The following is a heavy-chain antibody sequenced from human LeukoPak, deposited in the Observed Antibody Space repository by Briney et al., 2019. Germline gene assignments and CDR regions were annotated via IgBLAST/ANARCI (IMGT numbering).Heavy chain of an antibody. V-gene: IGHV4-59*11. CDR3: ARGVYIAAAQYGY. Sequence: PSETLSLTCTVSGGSISSHYWSWVRQPPGKGLEWIGYIYYSGTTNYNPSLKSRVTISVDTSKNQFSLKLSSVTAADTAVYYCARGVYIAAAQYGYWGQGTLVTVSS. CDR1: GGSISSHY. D-gene: IGHD6-13*01. CDR2: IYYSGTT. J-gene: IGHJ4*02.